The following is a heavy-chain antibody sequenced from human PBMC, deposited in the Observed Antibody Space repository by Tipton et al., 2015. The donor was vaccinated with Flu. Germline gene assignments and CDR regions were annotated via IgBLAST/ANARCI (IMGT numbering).Heavy chain of an antibody. CDR2: ISHSGNT. J-gene: IGHJ4*02. CDR1: GGSFSGYY. Sequence: TLSLTCAVYGGSFSGYYWSWIRQPPGKGLEWIGSISHSGNTYYNPSLKGRVTISIDTFKNQFSLKLSSVTAADTAVYYCATTTYYYGSGSHDYWGQGTLVTVSS. V-gene: IGHV4-34*01. D-gene: IGHD3-10*01. CDR3: ATTTYYYGSGSHDY.